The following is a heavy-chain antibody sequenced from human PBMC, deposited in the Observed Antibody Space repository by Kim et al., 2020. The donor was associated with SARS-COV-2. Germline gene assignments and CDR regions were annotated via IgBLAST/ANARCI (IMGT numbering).Heavy chain of an antibody. D-gene: IGHD6-19*01. J-gene: IGHJ4*02. Sequence: DSVKGRFTIARDNAKNSLYLQMNSLRAEDTALYYCAKDIGAGGAVAGFDYWGQGTLVTVSS. CDR3: AKDIGAGGAVAGFDY. V-gene: IGHV3-9*01.